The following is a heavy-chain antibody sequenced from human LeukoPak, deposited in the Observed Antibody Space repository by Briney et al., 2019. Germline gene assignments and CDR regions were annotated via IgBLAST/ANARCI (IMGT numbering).Heavy chain of an antibody. V-gene: IGHV3-66*01. CDR1: GLTVSNNY. CDR3: ARDPGAAVYNLWS. CDR2: IYSGGAT. J-gene: IGHJ5*02. D-gene: IGHD3-10*01. Sequence: GGSLRLSCAVSGLTVSNNYMIWVRQAPGKGLECASLIYSGGATSYADSVEGRFTISRDNSQNMLYLQMNSLRVEDTAVYYCARDPGAAVYNLWSWGQGTLVTVSS.